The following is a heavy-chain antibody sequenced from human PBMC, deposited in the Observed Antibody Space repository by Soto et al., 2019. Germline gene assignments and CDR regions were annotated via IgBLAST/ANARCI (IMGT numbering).Heavy chain of an antibody. CDR2: ISYSGSNT. CDR1: GFTFSSYA. J-gene: IGHJ6*03. D-gene: IGHD2-15*01. V-gene: IGHV3-23*01. CDR3: AKRSVVAAYYYYYYMDV. Sequence: GGSLRLSCAASGFTFSSYAMHWVRQAPGKGLEWVSAISYSGSNTYYADSVKGRFTISRDNSKNTLYLQMNSLRAEDTAVYYCAKRSVVAAYYYYYYMDVWGKGTTVTVSS.